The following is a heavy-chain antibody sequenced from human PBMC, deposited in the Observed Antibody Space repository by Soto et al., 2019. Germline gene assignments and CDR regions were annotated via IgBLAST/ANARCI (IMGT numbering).Heavy chain of an antibody. CDR1: GYTFTSYG. CDR2: ISAYNGNT. Sequence: ASVKVSCQASGYTFTSYGISWVRQARGQGLEWMGWISAYNGNTNYAQKLQGRVTMTTDTSTSTAYMELRSPRSDDTAVYYCARESVDTAMAGDIWGQGTMVTVS. J-gene: IGHJ3*02. CDR3: ARESVDTAMAGDI. D-gene: IGHD5-18*01. V-gene: IGHV1-18*01.